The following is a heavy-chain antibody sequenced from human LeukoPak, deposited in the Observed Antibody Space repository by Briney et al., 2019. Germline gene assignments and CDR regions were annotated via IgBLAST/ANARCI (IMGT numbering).Heavy chain of an antibody. CDR2: IYYTGST. CDR3: ARILWFGEDDWYFDL. D-gene: IGHD3-10*01. J-gene: IGHJ2*01. CDR1: GGSLSSYY. Sequence: SETLSLACTVSGGSLSSYYWTWIRQPPWKALEWIGYIYYTGSTNCNPSLKSRVTLLVDTSKNQFSLKVNYVTAADTAVYYCARILWFGEDDWYFDLWGRGTLVTVSS. V-gene: IGHV4-59*01.